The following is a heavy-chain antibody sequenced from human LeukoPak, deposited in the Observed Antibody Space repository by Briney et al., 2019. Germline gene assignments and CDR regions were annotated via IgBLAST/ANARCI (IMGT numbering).Heavy chain of an antibody. J-gene: IGHJ6*02. CDR1: GGSVSSYY. CDR3: ARSIGDYYYYGMDV. Sequence: PSETLSLTCTVSGGSVSSYYWSWIRRPPGKGLEWIGEINHSGSTNYNPSLKSRVTISVDTSKNQFSLKLSSVTAADTAVYYCARSIGDYYYYGMDVWGQGTTVTVSS. CDR2: INHSGST. D-gene: IGHD2/OR15-2a*01. V-gene: IGHV4-34*01.